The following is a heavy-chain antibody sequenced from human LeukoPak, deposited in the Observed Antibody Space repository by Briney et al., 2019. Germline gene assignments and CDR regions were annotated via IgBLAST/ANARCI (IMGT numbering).Heavy chain of an antibody. V-gene: IGHV3-23*01. J-gene: IGHJ4*02. Sequence: QPGGSLRLSCAASGFTFSSYAMSWVRQAPGKGLEWVSAISGSGGSTYYADSVKGRFTISRDNSKNMLYLQMNSLRAEDTAVYYCAKDQRTVVVPSSEFDYWGQGTLVTVSS. CDR3: AKDQRTVVVPSSEFDY. CDR2: ISGSGGST. CDR1: GFTFSSYA. D-gene: IGHD3-22*01.